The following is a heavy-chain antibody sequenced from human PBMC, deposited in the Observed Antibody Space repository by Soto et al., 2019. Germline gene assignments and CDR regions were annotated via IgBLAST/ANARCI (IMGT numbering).Heavy chain of an antibody. CDR1: GFTFSSYS. J-gene: IGHJ4*02. CDR2: ISSSSSTI. CDR3: AREFRYYYDSSGYPDY. Sequence: GGSLRLSCAASGFTFSSYSMNWVRQAPGKGLEWVSYISSSSSTIYYADSVKGRFTISRDNAKNSLYLQMNSLRDEDTAVYYCAREFRYYYDSSGYPDYWGQGTLVTVSS. V-gene: IGHV3-48*02. D-gene: IGHD3-22*01.